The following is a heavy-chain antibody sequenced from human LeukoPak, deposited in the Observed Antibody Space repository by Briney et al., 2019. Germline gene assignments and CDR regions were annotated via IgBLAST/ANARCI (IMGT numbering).Heavy chain of an antibody. D-gene: IGHD6-19*01. V-gene: IGHV3-9*01. CDR2: ISWNSGSI. CDR3: AKDIGAVAGYAFDI. CDR1: GFTFSSYA. Sequence: GGSLRLSCAASGFTFSSYAMHWVRQAPGKGLEWVSGISWNSGSIGYADSVKGRFTISRDNAKNSLYLQMNSLRAEDTALYYCAKDIGAVAGYAFDIWGQGTMVTVSS. J-gene: IGHJ3*02.